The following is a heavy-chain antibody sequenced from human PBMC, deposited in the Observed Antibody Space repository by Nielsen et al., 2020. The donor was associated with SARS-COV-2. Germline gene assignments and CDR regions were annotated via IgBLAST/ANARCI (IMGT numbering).Heavy chain of an antibody. CDR2: ISGSGGST. D-gene: IGHD1-26*01. CDR1: GFTFSSYA. J-gene: IGHJ3*02. CDR3: AKMFGSGSYSITDAFDI. V-gene: IGHV3-23*01. Sequence: GESLKISCAASGFTFSSYAMSWVRQAPGKGLEWVSAISGSGGSTYYADSVKGRFTISRDNSKNTLYLQMNSLRAEDTAVYYCAKMFGSGSYSITDAFDIWGQGTMVTVSS.